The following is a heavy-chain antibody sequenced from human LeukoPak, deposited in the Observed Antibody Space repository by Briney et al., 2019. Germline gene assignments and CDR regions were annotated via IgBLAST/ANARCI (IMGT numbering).Heavy chain of an antibody. J-gene: IGHJ4*02. V-gene: IGHV4-39*01. Sequence: SETLSLTCTVSGGSISSSSYYWGWIRQPPGKGLEWIGSIYYSGGTYYNPSLKSRVTISVDTSKNQFSLKLSSVTAADTAVYYCARSGSYSLFFQYYFDYWGQGTLVTVSS. CDR3: ARSGSYSLFFQYYFDY. D-gene: IGHD1-26*01. CDR1: GGSISSSSYY. CDR2: IYYSGGT.